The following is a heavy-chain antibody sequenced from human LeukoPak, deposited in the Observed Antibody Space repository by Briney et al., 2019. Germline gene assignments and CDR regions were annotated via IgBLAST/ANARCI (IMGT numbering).Heavy chain of an antibody. CDR1: AYTFTSYD. J-gene: IGHJ4*02. D-gene: IGHD5-12*01. Sequence: ASVKVSCKASAYTFTSYDINWVRQATGQGLEWMGWTNPNSGNTGYAQKFQGRVTMTRNTSISTAYMELSSLISDDTAVYYCARGLPSVVATQERYFDYWGQGTRVTVSS. V-gene: IGHV1-8*01. CDR3: ARGLPSVVATQERYFDY. CDR2: TNPNSGNT.